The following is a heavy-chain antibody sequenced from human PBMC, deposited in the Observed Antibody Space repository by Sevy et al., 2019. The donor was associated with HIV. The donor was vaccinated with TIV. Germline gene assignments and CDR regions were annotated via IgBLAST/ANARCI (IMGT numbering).Heavy chain of an antibody. CDR1: GYTFTSYG. CDR3: ARERQWLGYYYYYYMDV. V-gene: IGHV1-18*01. J-gene: IGHJ6*03. Sequence: ASVKVSCKASGYTFTSYGISWVRQAPGQGLEWMGWISAYNGNTNYAQTLQGRVTMTTDTSTSTAYMELRSLRSDDTAVYYCARERQWLGYYYYYYMDVWGKGTTVTVSS. CDR2: ISAYNGNT. D-gene: IGHD6-19*01.